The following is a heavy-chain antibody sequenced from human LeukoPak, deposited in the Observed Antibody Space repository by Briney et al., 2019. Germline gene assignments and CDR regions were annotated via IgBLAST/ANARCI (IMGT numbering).Heavy chain of an antibody. CDR1: GFTFSSRA. J-gene: IGHJ4*02. CDR3: VKSLDGSGSYYNGDY. Sequence: WGSLRPSCAASGFTFSSRAMNCVRQAPGNGLDWVSTISGSGDSTYYADPVAGRFVISRDNSKNTLYLQMNSLRAEDTALYFCVKSLDGSGSYYNGDYWGQGTLVTVSS. CDR2: ISGSGDST. V-gene: IGHV3-23*01. D-gene: IGHD3-10*01.